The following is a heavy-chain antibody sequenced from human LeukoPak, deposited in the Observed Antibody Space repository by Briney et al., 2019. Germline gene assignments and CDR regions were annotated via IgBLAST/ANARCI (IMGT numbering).Heavy chain of an antibody. V-gene: IGHV3-23*01. CDR2: ISGSGGST. J-gene: IGHJ6*02. Sequence: GGTLRLTCAASGFTFSGYAMSWVRQAPGKGLEWVSAISGSGGSTYYADSVKGRFIIFRDNSENTLYLQMNSPRADATAVYYWAAGHSYGFVDDYYYSMDAWGQKTTVTVSS. CDR1: GFTFSGYA. CDR3: AAGHSYGFVDDYYYSMDA. D-gene: IGHD5-18*01.